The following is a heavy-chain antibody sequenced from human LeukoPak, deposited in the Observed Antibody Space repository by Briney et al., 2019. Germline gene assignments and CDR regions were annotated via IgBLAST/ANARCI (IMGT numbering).Heavy chain of an antibody. CDR1: GGSISSRSYY. Sequence: SETLSLTCTVSGGSISSRSYYWGWIRQPPGKGLEWIGSHYYSGTTYYNPSLKGRVTISVDTSKNQFSLKLSPVTAADMAVYYCVKLGSSGWYVDYWGQGTLVTVSS. J-gene: IGHJ4*02. CDR2: HYYSGTT. D-gene: IGHD6-19*01. CDR3: VKLGSSGWYVDY. V-gene: IGHV4-39*01.